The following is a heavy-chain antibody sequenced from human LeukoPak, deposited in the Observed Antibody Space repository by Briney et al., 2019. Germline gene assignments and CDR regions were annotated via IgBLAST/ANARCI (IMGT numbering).Heavy chain of an antibody. J-gene: IGHJ6*02. CDR2: INPSGGST. D-gene: IGHD6-19*01. CDR3: ARDRVAVAGTFYYYYGMDV. V-gene: IGHV1-46*01. Sequence: GASVKVSCKASGYTFTSYYMHWVRQAPGQGLEWMGIINPSGGSTSYAQRFQGRATLTRDTSTSTVYMELSSLRSEDTAVYFCARDRVAVAGTFYYYYGMDVWGQGTTVTVSS. CDR1: GYTFTSYY.